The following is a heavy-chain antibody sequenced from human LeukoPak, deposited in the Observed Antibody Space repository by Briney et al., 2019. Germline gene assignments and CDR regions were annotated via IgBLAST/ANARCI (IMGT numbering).Heavy chain of an antibody. CDR1: GYSFTTLW. CDR2: IYPGDSDT. J-gene: IGHJ5*02. CDR3: ARGFCTIDNCDNWFDP. V-gene: IGHV5-51*01. D-gene: IGHD2-8*01. Sequence: GESLKIYCKCFGYSFTTLWIGWVRQMPGKSLEWMGIIYPGDSDTRYSPSFHRQATISADKSINTAYLQWSSLKASDTAMYYCARGFCTIDNCDNWFDPWGQGALVTVSS.